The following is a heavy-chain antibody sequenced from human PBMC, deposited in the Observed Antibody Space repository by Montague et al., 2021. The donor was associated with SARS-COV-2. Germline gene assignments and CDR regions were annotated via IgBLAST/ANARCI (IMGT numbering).Heavy chain of an antibody. CDR2: ISSSGCTR. V-gene: IGHV3-48*03. D-gene: IGHD5-12*01. J-gene: IGHJ4*02. CDR3: AKIVATISLRGGSYLDY. Sequence: SLRLSCAASGFTFSSYEMSWVRQAPGKGLEWVSYISSSGCTRYYADSVKGRFTISRDNAKNSLYLQVNSLRAEDSAVYYCAKIVATISLRGGSYLDYWGQGTLVTVSS. CDR1: GFTFSSYE.